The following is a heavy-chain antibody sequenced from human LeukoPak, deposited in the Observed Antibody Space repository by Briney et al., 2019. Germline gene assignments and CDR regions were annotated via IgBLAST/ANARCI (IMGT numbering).Heavy chain of an antibody. CDR2: IRSNAYGGTT. D-gene: IGHD4-17*01. J-gene: IGHJ4*02. CDR3: TTYGDYGRFDY. Sequence: PGRSLRLSCSASGFIFADYALTWVRQAPGKGLQWVGFIRSNAYGGTTAYAASVKGRFTVSRDDSESVAYLQMNSLRTEDAAVYYCTTYGDYGRFDYWGQGTLVTVSS. CDR1: GFIFADYA. V-gene: IGHV3-49*04.